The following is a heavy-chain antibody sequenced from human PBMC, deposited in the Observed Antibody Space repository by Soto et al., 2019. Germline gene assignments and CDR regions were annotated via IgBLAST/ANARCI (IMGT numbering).Heavy chain of an antibody. J-gene: IGHJ4*02. CDR1: GFTFSSYA. CDR2: ISGSGGST. Sequence: EVQLLESGGGLVQPGGSLRLSCAASGFTFSSYAMSWVRQAPGKGLEWVSAISGSGGSTYYADSVKGRFTISRDNSKNTLYPKMNSLRAEDTAVYYCAKDWGQQEYYDFWSGFGPSDYWGQGTLVTVSS. CDR3: AKDWGQQEYYDFWSGFGPSDY. V-gene: IGHV3-23*01. D-gene: IGHD3-3*01.